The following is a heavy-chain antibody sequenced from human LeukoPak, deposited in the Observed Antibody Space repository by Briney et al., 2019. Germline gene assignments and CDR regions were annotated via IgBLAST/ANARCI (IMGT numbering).Heavy chain of an antibody. V-gene: IGHV1-46*01. J-gene: IGHJ5*02. CDR1: GYTFTSYY. Sequence: GASVKVSCKASGYTFTSYYMHWVRQAPGQGLEWMGIINPSGGSTSYAQKFQGRVTMTRDTPTSTVYMELSSLRSEDTAVYYCARAPPMVRGVTKSNWFDPWGQGTLVTVSS. D-gene: IGHD3-10*01. CDR2: INPSGGST. CDR3: ARAPPMVRGVTKSNWFDP.